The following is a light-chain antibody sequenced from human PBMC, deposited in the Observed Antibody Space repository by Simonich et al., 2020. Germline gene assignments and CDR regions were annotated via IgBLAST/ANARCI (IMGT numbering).Light chain of an antibody. CDR1: QSVLYSSNNKNY. CDR3: QQYYSTPPMYT. J-gene: IGKJ2*01. V-gene: IGKV4-1*01. Sequence: DIVMTQSPDSLAVSLGERATINCKSSQSVLYSSNNKNYLAWYQQKPGQPPKLLRYWASTRESGVPDRFSGSGSGTDFTLTISSLQAEDVAVYYCQQYYSTPPMYTFGQGTKLEIK. CDR2: WAS.